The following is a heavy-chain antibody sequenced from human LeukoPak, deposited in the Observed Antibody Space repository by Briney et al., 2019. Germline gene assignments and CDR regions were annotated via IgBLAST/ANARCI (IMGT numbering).Heavy chain of an antibody. V-gene: IGHV3-30*02. CDR1: GFTFSSYG. CDR2: IRYDGSNK. D-gene: IGHD2-2*02. J-gene: IGHJ4*02. CDR3: ARVACSSTSCYNLFFDY. Sequence: PGGSLRLSCAASGFTFSSYGMHWVRQAPGKGLEWVAFIRYDGSNKYYADSVKGRFTISRDNSKNTLYLQMNSLRAEDTAVYYCARVACSSTSCYNLFFDYWGQGTLVTVSS.